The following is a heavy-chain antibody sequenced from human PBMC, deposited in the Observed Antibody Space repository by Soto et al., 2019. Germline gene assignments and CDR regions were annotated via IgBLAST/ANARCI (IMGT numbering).Heavy chain of an antibody. J-gene: IGHJ4*02. CDR2: IIPILGIA. CDR1: GGTFSSYT. D-gene: IGHD2-21*02. Sequence: QVQLVQSGAEVKKPGSSVKVSCKASGGTFSSYTISWVRQAPGQGLEWMGRIIPILGIANYAKKFRGRVTLTADKATSTAFQELSSLRSEDTAGYLCASARGDGGENYWGQGTLVTVSS. CDR3: ASARGDGGENY. V-gene: IGHV1-69*02.